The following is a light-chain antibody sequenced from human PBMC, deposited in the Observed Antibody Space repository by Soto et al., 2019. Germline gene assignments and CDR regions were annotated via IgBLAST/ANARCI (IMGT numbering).Light chain of an antibody. Sequence: QLVLTQSPSASASLGASVKLTCTLSSGHSNYAIAWHQQQPEKGPRYLMKVNSDGSHNKGDGIPDRFSGSSSGAERHLTISSLQSEDEADYYCQTWGTGVWVFGGGTKVTVL. V-gene: IGLV4-69*01. CDR1: SGHSNYA. J-gene: IGLJ3*02. CDR3: QTWGTGVWV. CDR2: VNSDGSH.